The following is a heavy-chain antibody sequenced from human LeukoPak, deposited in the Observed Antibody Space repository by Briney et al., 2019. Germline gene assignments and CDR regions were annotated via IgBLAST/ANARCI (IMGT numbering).Heavy chain of an antibody. CDR2: IKQDGSEK. Sequence: GGSLRLSCAASGFTFSSYWMSWVRQAPGKGLEWVANIKQDGSEKYYVDSVKGRFTISRDNAKNSLYLQMNSLRAEDTAVYYCARGRYDFWSLYYFDYWGQGTLVTVSS. CDR3: ARGRYDFWSLYYFDY. J-gene: IGHJ4*02. D-gene: IGHD3-3*01. CDR1: GFTFSSYW. V-gene: IGHV3-7*01.